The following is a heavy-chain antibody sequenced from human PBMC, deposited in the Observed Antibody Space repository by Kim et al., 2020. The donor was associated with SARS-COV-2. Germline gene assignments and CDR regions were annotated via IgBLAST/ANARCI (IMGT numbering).Heavy chain of an antibody. D-gene: IGHD2-2*01. CDR3: ARVREEVPAAPKALHYYYGMDV. J-gene: IGHJ6*02. CDR2: IIPIFGTA. V-gene: IGHV1-69*13. Sequence: SVKVSCKASGGTFSSYAISWVRQAPGQGLEWMGGIIPIFGTANYAQKFQGRVTITADESTSTAYMELSSLRSEDTAVYYCARVREEVPAAPKALHYYYGMDVWGQGTTVTVSS. CDR1: GGTFSSYA.